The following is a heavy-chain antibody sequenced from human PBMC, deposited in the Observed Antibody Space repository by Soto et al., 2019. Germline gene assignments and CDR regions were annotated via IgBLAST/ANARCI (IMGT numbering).Heavy chain of an antibody. CDR2: IYYSGST. J-gene: IGHJ3*02. CDR1: GGSISSGGYY. V-gene: IGHV4-31*03. CDR3: ARSHCTGGSCYSGAFDI. Sequence: PSETLSLTCTVSGGSISSGGYYWSWIRQHAGKGLEWIGYIYYSGSTYFNPSLKSRVTISVDTSKSTFSLKLSSVTAADTAVYYCARSHCTGGSCYSGAFDIWGQGTMVTVSS. D-gene: IGHD2-15*01.